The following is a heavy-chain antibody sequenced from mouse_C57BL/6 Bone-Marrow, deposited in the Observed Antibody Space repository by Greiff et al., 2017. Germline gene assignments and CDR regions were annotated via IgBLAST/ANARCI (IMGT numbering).Heavy chain of an antibody. D-gene: IGHD2-4*01. CDR1: GYIFTEYT. J-gene: IGHJ2*01. CDR2: FYPGSGSI. Sequence: SGAELVKPGASVKLSCKASGYIFTEYTIHWVKQRSGQGLEWIGWFYPGSGSIKYNERFKDKATLTADKSSNTVYMELSRLTSEDSAVYFCAGHERYYDYEGYFDYWGRGTTLTVSS. CDR3: AGHERYYDYEGYFDY. V-gene: IGHV1-62-2*01.